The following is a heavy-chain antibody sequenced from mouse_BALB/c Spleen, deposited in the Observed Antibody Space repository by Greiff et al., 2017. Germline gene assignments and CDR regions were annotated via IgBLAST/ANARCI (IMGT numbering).Heavy chain of an antibody. CDR1: GFTFSDYY. CDR2: ISDGGSYT. CDR3: ARGYDHDGGHFDY. D-gene: IGHD2-4*01. Sequence: EVNVVESGGGLVKPGGSLKLSCAASGFTFSDYYMYWVRQTPEKRLEWVATISDGGSYTYYPDSVKGRFTISRDNAKNNLYLQMSSLKSEDTAMYYCARGYDHDGGHFDYWGQGTTLTVSS. V-gene: IGHV5-4*02. J-gene: IGHJ2*01.